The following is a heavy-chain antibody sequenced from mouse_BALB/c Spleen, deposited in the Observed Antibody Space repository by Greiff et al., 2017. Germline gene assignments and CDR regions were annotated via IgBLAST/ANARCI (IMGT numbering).Heavy chain of an antibody. CDR3: ASTVVRGLDYAMDY. CDR2: ISYSGST. CDR1: GYSITSDYA. D-gene: IGHD1-1*01. Sequence: VQLKQSGPGLVKPSQSLSLTCTVTGYSITSDYAWNWIRQFPGNILEWMGYISYSGSTRYNPSLKSRISITRDTSKNQFFLQLNSVTTEDTATYYCASTVVRGLDYAMDYWGQGTSVTVSS. V-gene: IGHV3-2*02. J-gene: IGHJ4*01.